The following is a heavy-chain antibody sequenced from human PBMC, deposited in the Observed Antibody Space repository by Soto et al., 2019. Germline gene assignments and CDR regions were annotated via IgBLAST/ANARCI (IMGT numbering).Heavy chain of an antibody. CDR1: GYTFTSYG. Sequence: QVQLVQSGAEVKKPGASVKVSCRASGYTFTSYGMNWVRQAPGRGLEWMGWISPGNGNTKYSQKFQGRVTIERDTSASTVYMELSGLRSEDTAVYYCARGGYFDSSNYLAYWGLGTLVTVSS. D-gene: IGHD3-22*01. V-gene: IGHV1-3*01. CDR2: ISPGNGNT. CDR3: ARGGYFDSSNYLAY. J-gene: IGHJ4*02.